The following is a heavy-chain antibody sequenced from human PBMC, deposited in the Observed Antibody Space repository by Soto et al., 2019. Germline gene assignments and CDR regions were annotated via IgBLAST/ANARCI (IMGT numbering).Heavy chain of an antibody. D-gene: IGHD6-19*01. CDR1: GFTFSSYA. J-gene: IGHJ6*02. Sequence: PGGSLRLSCAASGFTFSSYAMSWVRQAPGKGLEWVSAISGSGGSTYYADSVKGRFTISRDNSKNTLYLQMNSLRAEDTAVYYCAKIGSEWLVPCMDVWGQGTTVTVSS. CDR3: AKIGSEWLVPCMDV. V-gene: IGHV3-23*01. CDR2: ISGSGGST.